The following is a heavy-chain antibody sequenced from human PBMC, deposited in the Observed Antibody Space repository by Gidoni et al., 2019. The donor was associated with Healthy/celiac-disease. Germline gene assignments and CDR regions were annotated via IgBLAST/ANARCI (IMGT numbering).Heavy chain of an antibody. CDR1: GYTFPRSD. D-gene: IGHD2-15*01. CDR2: MNPNSGNT. Sequence: QVQLVQSGAEATKHGASVKVSCRDAGYTFPRSDISWVRQAAGHGLEWLGWMNPNSGNTGFAQKFQGRVTMTRDTSISTAYMELSSLRSEDTAMYYCARGGGSLDFWGQGTLVTVSS. CDR3: ARGGGSLDF. J-gene: IGHJ4*02. V-gene: IGHV1-8*01.